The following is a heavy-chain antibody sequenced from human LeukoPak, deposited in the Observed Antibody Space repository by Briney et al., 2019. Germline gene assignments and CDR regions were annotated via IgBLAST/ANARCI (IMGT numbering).Heavy chain of an antibody. CDR1: GYTFTSYY. CDR2: ISPSGGST. D-gene: IGHD6-6*01. J-gene: IGHJ4*02. CDR3: AAFIAARRGFDY. Sequence: GGSVKVSCKASGYTFTSYYMHWVRQAPGQGLEWMGIISPSGGSTSYAQKFQGRVTMTRDTSTSTVYMELSSLRSEDTAVYYCAAFIAARRGFDYWGQGTLVTVSS. V-gene: IGHV1-46*01.